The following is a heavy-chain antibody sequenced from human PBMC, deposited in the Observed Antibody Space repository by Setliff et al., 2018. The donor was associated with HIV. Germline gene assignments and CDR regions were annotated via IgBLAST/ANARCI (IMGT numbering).Heavy chain of an antibody. Sequence: ASVKVSCKASGYFFNNYGIAWVRQAPGQGLEWMGWISGFNGNTNYAQILQGRVTVTTDTSTSTAYMELRSLRSGDTAVYYCARAGGFCNAATCLRGYDAFDIWGQGTTVTVSS. CDR1: GYFFNNYG. J-gene: IGHJ3*02. CDR3: ARAGGFCNAATCLRGYDAFDI. D-gene: IGHD2-15*01. V-gene: IGHV1-18*01. CDR2: ISGFNGNT.